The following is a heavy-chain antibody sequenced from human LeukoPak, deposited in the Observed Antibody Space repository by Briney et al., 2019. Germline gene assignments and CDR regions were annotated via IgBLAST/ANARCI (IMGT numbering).Heavy chain of an antibody. Sequence: RGSLRLSCAASGFTFSSYEMNWVRQAPGKGLEWVSYISSSGSTIYYADSVKGRFTISRDNAKNSLYLQMNSLRAEDTAVYYCARVGIAEAGTFDPWGQGTLVTVSS. V-gene: IGHV3-48*03. CDR1: GFTFSSYE. J-gene: IGHJ5*02. CDR3: ARVGIAEAGTFDP. CDR2: ISSSGSTI. D-gene: IGHD6-13*01.